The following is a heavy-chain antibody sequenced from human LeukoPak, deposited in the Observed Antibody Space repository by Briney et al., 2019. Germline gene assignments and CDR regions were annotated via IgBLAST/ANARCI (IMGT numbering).Heavy chain of an antibody. CDR2: ISSSGSTI. CDR3: TRWDSSDYQQFDY. J-gene: IGHJ4*02. D-gene: IGHD3-22*01. Sequence: GGSLRLSCAASGFTFSDYYMSWIRQAPGKGLEWVSYISSSGSTIYYADSVKGRFTISRDNAKNSLYLQMNSLRAEDTAVYYCTRWDSSDYQQFDYWGQGTLVTVSS. V-gene: IGHV3-11*01. CDR1: GFTFSDYY.